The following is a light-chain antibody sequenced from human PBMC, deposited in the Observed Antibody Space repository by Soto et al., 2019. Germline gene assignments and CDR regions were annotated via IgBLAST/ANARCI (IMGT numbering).Light chain of an antibody. Sequence: EIVMTQSPATLYVSPGERATLSCRASKSVSSKLAWYQQKPGQAPRLLIYGASTRATGIPARFSGSGSGTEFTLTISSLQSEDFAVYYCQQYNNGLTFGGGTKVEIK. V-gene: IGKV3-15*01. CDR1: KSVSSK. CDR2: GAS. CDR3: QQYNNGLT. J-gene: IGKJ4*01.